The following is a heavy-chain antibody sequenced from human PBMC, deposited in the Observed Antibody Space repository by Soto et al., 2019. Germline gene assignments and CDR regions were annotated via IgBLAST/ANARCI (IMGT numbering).Heavy chain of an antibody. CDR1: GFTFRSYW. CDR3: ARDRPEYDFWSGYSKDYYYYGMDV. V-gene: IGHV3-74*01. CDR2: LSSDGRSA. Sequence: EVQLVESGGGLIQPGGSLRLSCAASGFTFRSYWMHWVRQAPGKGLVWVSRLSSDGRSASYADSVKGRFTISRDNAKNTLYLQMNSLRAEDTAVYYCARDRPEYDFWSGYSKDYYYYGMDVWGQGTTVTVSS. D-gene: IGHD3-3*01. J-gene: IGHJ6*02.